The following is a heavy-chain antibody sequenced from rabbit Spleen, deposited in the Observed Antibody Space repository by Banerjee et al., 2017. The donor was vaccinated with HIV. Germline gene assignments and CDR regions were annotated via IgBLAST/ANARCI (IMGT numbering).Heavy chain of an antibody. Sequence: QSLEESGGDLVKPGASLTLTCTASGFSFSNYFYMCWVRQAPGKGLEWIACIDTGSSGFTYFATWAKGRFTCSKTSSTTVSLQMTRLTAADTATYFCARDLAGVIGWNFNLWGPGTLVTVS. J-gene: IGHJ4*01. CDR1: GFSFSNYFY. CDR3: ARDLAGVIGWNFNL. V-gene: IGHV1S40*01. CDR2: IDTGSSGFT. D-gene: IGHD4-1*01.